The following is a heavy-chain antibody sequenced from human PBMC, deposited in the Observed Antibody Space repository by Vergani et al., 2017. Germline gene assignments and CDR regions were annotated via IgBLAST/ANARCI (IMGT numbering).Heavy chain of an antibody. J-gene: IGHJ4*02. CDR3: AREIFPHLDD. V-gene: IGHV3-30-3*01. D-gene: IGHD3-3*01. CDR2: ITYDGSNK. CDR1: GFTFSSYA. Sequence: QVQLVESGGGVVQPGRSLRLSCAASGFTFSSYAVHWVRQAPGKGLGGVAVITYDGSNKYYAESVKVRLSISRDNSKNTLYLQMHSLRAEDTAVDYCAREIFPHLDDGGQGTLVTVS.